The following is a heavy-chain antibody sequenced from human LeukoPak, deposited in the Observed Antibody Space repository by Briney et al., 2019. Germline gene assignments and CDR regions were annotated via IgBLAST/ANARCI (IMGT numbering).Heavy chain of an antibody. CDR2: IYPADSHP. CDR3: TRGYYYFDY. D-gene: IGHD3-22*01. J-gene: IGHJ4*02. Sequence: GESLKISCQGSGYSFTSYWIGWVRQMPGEGLEWMGIIYPADSHPRYSPSFQGQVSISVDKSISTAYLQWSSLKASDTAMYYCTRGYYYFDYWGQGTLVTVSS. V-gene: IGHV5-51*01. CDR1: GYSFTSYW.